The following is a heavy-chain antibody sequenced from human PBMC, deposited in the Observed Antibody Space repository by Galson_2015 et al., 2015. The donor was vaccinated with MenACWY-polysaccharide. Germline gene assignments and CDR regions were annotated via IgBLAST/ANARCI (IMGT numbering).Heavy chain of an antibody. V-gene: IGHV3-23*01. CDR1: GFTFTSYA. CDR3: AKDSTDFRSVAGRFDH. D-gene: IGHD3-3*01. Sequence: SLRLSCAASGFTFTSYAMSWVRQAPGKGLEWVSAIRSSGTNTYYADSVKGRFTISRDNSKNTLYLQMNSLRAEDTAVYYCAKDSTDFRSVAGRFDHWGQGTLATVSS. CDR2: IRSSGTNT. J-gene: IGHJ5*02.